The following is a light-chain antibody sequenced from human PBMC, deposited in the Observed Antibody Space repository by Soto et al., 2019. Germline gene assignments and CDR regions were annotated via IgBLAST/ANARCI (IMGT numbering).Light chain of an antibody. CDR1: QSIDTS. J-gene: IGKJ1*01. V-gene: IGKV1-5*03. CDR2: TAS. Sequence: DIQMTQSPSTLSASVGDRVTIPCRASQSIDTSLAWYQQKPGKAPRLLIYTASNLQSGVPSRFSGSGSGTEFTLTISSLLPDDFATYYCQHHKSYPRTFGQGTKVEIK. CDR3: QHHKSYPRT.